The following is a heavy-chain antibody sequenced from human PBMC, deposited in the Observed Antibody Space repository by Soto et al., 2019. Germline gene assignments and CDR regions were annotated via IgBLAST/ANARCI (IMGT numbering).Heavy chain of an antibody. J-gene: IGHJ4*02. CDR2: ISYDGSNK. CDR1: GFTFRSYG. Sequence: QVQLVESGGGVVQPGRSLRLSCAASGFTFRSYGMHWVRQAPGKGLEWVAVISYDGSNKYYADSVKGRFTISRDNSKNTLYLQMNSLRAEDTAVYYGAKDRLAVAVRRVFDYWGQGTLVTVSS. V-gene: IGHV3-30*18. CDR3: AKDRLAVAVRRVFDY. D-gene: IGHD6-19*01.